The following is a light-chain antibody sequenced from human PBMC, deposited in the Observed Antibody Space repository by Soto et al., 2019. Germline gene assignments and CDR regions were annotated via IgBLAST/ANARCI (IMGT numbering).Light chain of an antibody. CDR1: QSVGSN. J-gene: IGKJ4*01. V-gene: IGKV3-15*01. Sequence: EIGMTQSPATLSVSPGERVTLSCRASQSVGSNLDWYQQKTGLAPRVLIYDASTRATVIPARFSGSGYGTELTITISSMQSEDFAVYYCQQYDTWPLTFGGGTKVDIK. CDR3: QQYDTWPLT. CDR2: DAS.